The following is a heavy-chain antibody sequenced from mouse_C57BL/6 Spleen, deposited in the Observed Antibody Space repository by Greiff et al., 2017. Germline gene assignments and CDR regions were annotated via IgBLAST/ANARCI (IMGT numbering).Heavy chain of an antibody. J-gene: IGHJ1*03. CDR1: GYTFTSYW. Sequence: QVQLQQPGAELVMPGASVKLSCKASGYTFTSYWMHWVKQRPGQGLEWIGEIDPSDSYTNYNQKFKGQSTLTVDKSSSTAYMQLSSLTSEDSAVYYCARDPNVWGTGTTVTVSS. CDR3: ARDPNV. CDR2: IDPSDSYT. V-gene: IGHV1-69*01.